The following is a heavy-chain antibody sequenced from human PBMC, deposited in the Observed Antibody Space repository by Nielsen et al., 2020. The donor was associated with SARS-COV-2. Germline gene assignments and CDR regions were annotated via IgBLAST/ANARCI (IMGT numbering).Heavy chain of an antibody. Sequence: GVLKISCAASGFSFSSYAMTWVRQAPGKALEWVSSIGTTGDKTFYADSVKGRFTISRDNSKNTLYLQLNSLRAEDTAVFYCAKISGSQRHYFDFWGQGALVTVSS. V-gene: IGHV3-23*01. D-gene: IGHD1-26*01. CDR2: IGTTGDKT. CDR3: AKISGSQRHYFDF. J-gene: IGHJ4*02. CDR1: GFSFSSYA.